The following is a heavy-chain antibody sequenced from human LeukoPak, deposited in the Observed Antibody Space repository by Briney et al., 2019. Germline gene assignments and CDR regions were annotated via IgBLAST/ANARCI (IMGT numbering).Heavy chain of an antibody. J-gene: IGHJ4*02. V-gene: IGHV4-34*01. Sequence: PSETLSLTCAVYGGSFSGYYWSWIRQPPGKGLEWIGEINHSGSTNYNPSLKSRVTISVDTSKNQFSLKLSSVTAADTAVYYCATSPTIPWGQGTLVTVSS. CDR3: ATSPTIP. CDR2: INHSGST. CDR1: GGSFSGYY. D-gene: IGHD5-12*01.